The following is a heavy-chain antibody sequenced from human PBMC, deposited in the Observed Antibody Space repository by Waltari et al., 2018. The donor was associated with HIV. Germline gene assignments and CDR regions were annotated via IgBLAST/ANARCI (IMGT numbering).Heavy chain of an antibody. CDR3: ARDYCSDSNCYDSFDY. D-gene: IGHD3-22*01. CDR2: INGGQGDK. V-gene: IGHV1-3*01. J-gene: IGHJ4*02. Sequence: QVQLVQSGAEVKRPGASVTISCRASVYTFTGYSMHWVRQAPGQCLDWMGWINGGQGDKKDSQKLQGRLTITRETAANTAYMDLTSLTYEDTAVYYCARDYCSDSNCYDSFDYWGQGTLITVSS. CDR1: VYTFTGYS.